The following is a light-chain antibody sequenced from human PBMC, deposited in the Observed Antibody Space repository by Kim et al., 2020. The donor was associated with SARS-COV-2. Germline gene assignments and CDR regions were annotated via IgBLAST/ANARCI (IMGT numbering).Light chain of an antibody. Sequence: LVQTVRITCQGESLRSYYASWYQQKPGQAPVLVIYGKNNRPSGIPDRFSGSSSGNTASLTITGGQAEDEADYYCNSRDSSGNHLRVFGGGTKLTVL. CDR3: NSRDSSGNHLRV. V-gene: IGLV3-19*01. CDR1: SLRSYY. J-gene: IGLJ3*02. CDR2: GKN.